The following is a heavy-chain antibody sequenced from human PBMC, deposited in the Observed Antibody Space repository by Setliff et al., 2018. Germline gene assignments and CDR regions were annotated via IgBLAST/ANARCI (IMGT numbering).Heavy chain of an antibody. D-gene: IGHD3-10*01. J-gene: IGHJ5*02. CDR3: AGPSLVRGGPWFDP. CDR1: DGSFNGYY. V-gene: IGHV4-34*01. CDR2: IGHRGST. Sequence: PSETLSLTCAVYDGSFNGYYWSWIRQPPGKGLEWIGEIGHRGSTNYNPSLKSRVTISVDTSTNQVSLKLNSVTAADTAVYYCAGPSLVRGGPWFDPWGQGTRGTSPQ.